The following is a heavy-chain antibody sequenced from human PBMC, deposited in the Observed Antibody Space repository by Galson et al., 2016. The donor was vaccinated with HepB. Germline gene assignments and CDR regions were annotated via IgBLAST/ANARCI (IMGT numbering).Heavy chain of an antibody. J-gene: IGHJ4*02. CDR2: IYFSGNI. D-gene: IGHD4-11*01. CDR1: GGSISSSSYY. Sequence: SETLSLTCTVSGGSISSSSYYWGWIRQPPGKGLEWIGSIYFSGNIYHNPSLKNRVTISVDTSENQFSLKLNSVTAADTAVYYCARSLDYILMIDYWGQGTLVTVSS. CDR3: ARSLDYILMIDY. V-gene: IGHV4-39*01.